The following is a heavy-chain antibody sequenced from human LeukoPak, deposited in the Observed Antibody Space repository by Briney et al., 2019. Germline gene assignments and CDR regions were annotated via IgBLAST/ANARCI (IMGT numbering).Heavy chain of an antibody. CDR3: ARAGIFGVFPARHYYYYGMDV. Sequence: GGSLRLSRAASGFTFSSYSMNWVRQAPGKGLEWVSSISSSSSYIYYADSVKGRFTISRDNAKNSLYLQMNSLRAEDTAVYYCARAGIFGVFPARHYYYYGMDVWGQGTTVTVSS. V-gene: IGHV3-21*01. J-gene: IGHJ6*02. CDR2: ISSSSSYI. CDR1: GFTFSSYS. D-gene: IGHD3-3*01.